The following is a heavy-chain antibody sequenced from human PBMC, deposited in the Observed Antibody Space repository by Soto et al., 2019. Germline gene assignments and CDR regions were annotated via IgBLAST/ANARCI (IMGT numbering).Heavy chain of an antibody. CDR3: ARAKDTAMDGNAFDI. CDR2: ISYDGSNK. V-gene: IGHV3-30-3*01. D-gene: IGHD5-18*01. Sequence: QVQLVESGGGVVQPGRSLRLSCAASGFTFSSYAMHWVRQAPGKGLEWVAVISYDGSNKYYADSVKGRFTISRDNSKNTLYLQMNSLRAEDTDVYYCARAKDTAMDGNAFDIWGQGTMVTVSS. J-gene: IGHJ3*02. CDR1: GFTFSSYA.